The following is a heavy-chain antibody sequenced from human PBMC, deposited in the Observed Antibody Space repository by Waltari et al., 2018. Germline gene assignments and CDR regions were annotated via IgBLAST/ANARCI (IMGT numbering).Heavy chain of an antibody. D-gene: IGHD3-10*01. CDR3: AKDGGILWFGEVNYFFEN. V-gene: IGHV3-9*01. CDR2: INWNSGTI. J-gene: IGHJ4*02. Sequence: EVQLVESGGGLVQPGRSLRLSCAAYGFTFDDYAMHWVRQAPGKGLEWVSGINWNSGTIGYADSVKGRFTISRDSAKNSLFLQMNSLRAEDTALYFCAKDGGILWFGEVNYFFENWGQGTLVTVSS. CDR1: GFTFDDYA.